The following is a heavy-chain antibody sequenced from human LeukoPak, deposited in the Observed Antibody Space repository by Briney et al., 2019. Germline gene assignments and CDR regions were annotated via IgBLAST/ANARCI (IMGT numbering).Heavy chain of an antibody. J-gene: IGHJ4*02. D-gene: IGHD6-13*01. CDR2: IYHSGST. CDR3: ARDALAAAGTSHFDY. V-gene: IGHV4-30-2*01. CDR1: GGSISSGGYY. Sequence: SETLSLTCTVSGGSISSGGYYWRWIRQPPGKGLEWIGYIYHSGSTYYNPSLKSRVTISVDRSKNQFSLKLSSVTAADTAVYYCARDALAAAGTSHFDYWGQGTLVTVSS.